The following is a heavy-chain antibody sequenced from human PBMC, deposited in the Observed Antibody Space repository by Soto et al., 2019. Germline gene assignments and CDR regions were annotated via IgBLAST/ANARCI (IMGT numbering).Heavy chain of an antibody. J-gene: IGHJ4*02. CDR2: INPYNGNT. V-gene: IGHV1-18*01. Sequence: QVQLVQSGAEVKKPGASVKVSCKASGYTFTSYGINWVRQAPGQGLEWMGWINPYNGNTNYAQKLQGRVTMTTATSTTTASMELRSLGSDDTAVYYCARDWLGIDYWGQGTVVTVSS. CDR3: ARDWLGIDY. D-gene: IGHD3-10*01. CDR1: GYTFTSYG.